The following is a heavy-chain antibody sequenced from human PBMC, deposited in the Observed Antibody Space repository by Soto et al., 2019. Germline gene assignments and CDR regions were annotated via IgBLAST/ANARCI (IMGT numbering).Heavy chain of an antibody. V-gene: IGHV4-31*03. CDR2: IYYSGST. D-gene: IGHD5-18*01. CDR1: GGSISSGGYY. J-gene: IGHJ6*03. CDR3: ARAGVEDTAMVSSYYYYMDV. Sequence: SETLSLTCTVSGGSISSGGYYWSWIRQHPGKGLEWIGYIYYSGSTYYNPSLKSRVTISVDTSKNQFALKLSSVTAADTAVYYCARAGVEDTAMVSSYYYYMDVWGKGTTVTVSS.